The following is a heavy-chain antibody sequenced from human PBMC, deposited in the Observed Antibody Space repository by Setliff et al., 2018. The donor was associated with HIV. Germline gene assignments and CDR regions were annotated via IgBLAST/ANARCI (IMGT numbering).Heavy chain of an antibody. CDR3: VDSSGYYQRGATYEPGTTYYYYMDV. D-gene: IGHD3-22*01. V-gene: IGHV1-69*10. CDR1: GYTFTSYA. J-gene: IGHJ6*03. Sequence: VASVKVSCKASGYTFTSYAITWVRQAPGQGLEWVGATVPLLNTTNYAPEFQGRVTITADKSTNIAYMELRSLRSEDVAVYYCVDSSGYYQRGATYEPGTTYYYYMDVWGKGTTVTVSS. CDR2: TVPLLNTT.